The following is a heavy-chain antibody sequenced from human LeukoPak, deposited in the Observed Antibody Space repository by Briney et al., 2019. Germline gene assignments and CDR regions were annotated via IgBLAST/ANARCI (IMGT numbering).Heavy chain of an antibody. CDR2: IYYSGST. J-gene: IGHJ3*02. D-gene: IGHD3-9*01. CDR3: ARFSIFPDLYAFDI. Sequence: SETLSLTCTVSGGSISSSSYYWGWIRQPPGKGLEWIGSIYYSGSTYYNPSLKSRVTISVDTSKNHFSLKLSSVTAADTAVYYCARFSIFPDLYAFDIWGQGTMVTVSS. V-gene: IGHV4-39*07. CDR1: GGSISSSSYY.